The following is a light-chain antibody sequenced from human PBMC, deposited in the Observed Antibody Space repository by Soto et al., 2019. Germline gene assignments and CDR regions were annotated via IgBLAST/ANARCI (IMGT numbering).Light chain of an antibody. Sequence: QSALTQPASVSGSPGQSITISCTGTSSDVGGYNYVSWYQQHPGKAPKLLIYDVSNRPSGVSNRFSGSTSGTTASLTISGLQAEDDADYYCSSYTSSRGVVFGGGTKLTVL. J-gene: IGLJ2*01. CDR2: DVS. CDR1: SSDVGGYNY. CDR3: SSYTSSRGVV. V-gene: IGLV2-14*01.